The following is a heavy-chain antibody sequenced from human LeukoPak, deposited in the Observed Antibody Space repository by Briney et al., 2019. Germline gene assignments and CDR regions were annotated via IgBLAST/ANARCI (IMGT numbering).Heavy chain of an antibody. Sequence: GRSLRLSCAASGFTFSSYAMHWVRQAPGKGLEWVAVISYDGSNKYYADSVKGRFTISRDNSKNTLYLQMNSLRAEDTAVYYCARGIRRVLLWFGEFEYWGQGTLVTVSS. CDR2: ISYDGSNK. CDR1: GFTFSSYA. D-gene: IGHD3-10*01. J-gene: IGHJ4*02. V-gene: IGHV3-30-3*01. CDR3: ARGIRRVLLWFGEFEY.